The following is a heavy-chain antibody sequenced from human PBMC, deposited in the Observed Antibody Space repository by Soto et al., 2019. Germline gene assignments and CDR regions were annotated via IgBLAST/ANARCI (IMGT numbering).Heavy chain of an antibody. V-gene: IGHV4-59*08. CDR3: ARHRRHARPFGECDHYFYMDD. CDR1: GGSISTYY. D-gene: IGHD3-10*01. J-gene: IGHJ6*03. Sequence: QVQLQESGPGLVKPSETLSLTCTVSGGSISTYYWSWIRQPPGKGLEWIGYISNSGNTNYNPSVKSRVTISLDTSKTQFSLNLASVTAADTAVYYCARHRRHARPFGECDHYFYMDDWGKGTTVTVSS. CDR2: ISNSGNT.